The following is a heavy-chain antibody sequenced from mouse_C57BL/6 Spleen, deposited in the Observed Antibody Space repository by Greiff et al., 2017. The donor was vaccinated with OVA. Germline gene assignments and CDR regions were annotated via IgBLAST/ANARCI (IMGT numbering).Heavy chain of an antibody. CDR1: GFNIKDYS. J-gene: IGHJ2*01. D-gene: IGHD1-1*01. V-gene: IGHV14-2*01. Sequence: DVKLVESGAELVKPGASVKLSCTASGFNIKDYSMHWVKQRTEQGLEWIGRIDPEDGETKYDQKFQGKATITADTSSNTAYLQLSSLTSEDAAVYYCARDEYYGKSYGYWGQGTTLTVSS. CDR3: ARDEYYGKSYGY. CDR2: IDPEDGET.